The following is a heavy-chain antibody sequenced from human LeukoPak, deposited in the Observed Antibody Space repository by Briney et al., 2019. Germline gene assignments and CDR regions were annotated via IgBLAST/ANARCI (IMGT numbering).Heavy chain of an antibody. Sequence: SETLSLTCAVSGGSISSGGYSWSWFRQPPGKGLEWIGYIYHSGSTYYNPSLKSRVTISVDRSKNQFSLKLSSVTAADTAVYYCARVGYDFWSGYSYGMDVWGQGTTVTVSS. CDR3: ARVGYDFWSGYSYGMDV. J-gene: IGHJ6*02. CDR2: IYHSGST. CDR1: GGSISSGGYS. V-gene: IGHV4-30-2*01. D-gene: IGHD3-3*01.